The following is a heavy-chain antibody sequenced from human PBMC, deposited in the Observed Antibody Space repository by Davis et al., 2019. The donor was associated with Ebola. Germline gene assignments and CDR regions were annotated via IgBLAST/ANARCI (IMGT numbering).Heavy chain of an antibody. CDR2: INPTGGT. Sequence: AASVKVSCKSSGSTFSDIHMHWVRQAPGQGLDYMGWINPTGGTKYAQKFQGRVTMTRDTSISTDYMELTRLRSDDTAVYYCAREPTGTGGMDVWGQGTTVTVSS. V-gene: IGHV1-2*02. D-gene: IGHD1-1*01. J-gene: IGHJ6*02. CDR1: GSTFSDIH. CDR3: AREPTGTGGMDV.